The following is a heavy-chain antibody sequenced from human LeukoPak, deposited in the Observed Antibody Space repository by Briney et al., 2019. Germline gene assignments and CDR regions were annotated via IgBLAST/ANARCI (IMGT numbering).Heavy chain of an antibody. D-gene: IGHD2/OR15-2a*01. CDR2: IYYSTRT. V-gene: IGHV4-28*01. J-gene: IGHJ6*02. CDR3: ARSQYYGRTGMDV. CDR1: GYSISSSNW. Sequence: TPSETLSLTCAVPGYSISSSNWSAWIRQPPGKGLEWIGYIYYSTRTYYNPYLKSRVTMSVDTSKNQFSLKLSSVTAVDTAVYYCARSQYYGRTGMDVWGQGTTVTVSS.